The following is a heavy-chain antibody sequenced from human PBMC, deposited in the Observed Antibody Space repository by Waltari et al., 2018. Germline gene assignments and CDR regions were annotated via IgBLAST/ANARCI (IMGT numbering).Heavy chain of an antibody. Sequence: QVQLQESGPGLVKPSQTLSLTCTVSGGSISSGYYYWSWIRQPPGKGLEWIGYIYYSGSTYYNPSLKSRVTISVDTSKNQFSLKLSSVTAADTAVYYCARGLFGVVTPFDYWGQGTLVTVSS. CDR3: ARGLFGVVTPFDY. CDR1: GGSISSGYYY. J-gene: IGHJ4*02. D-gene: IGHD3-3*01. V-gene: IGHV4-30-4*08. CDR2: IYYSGST.